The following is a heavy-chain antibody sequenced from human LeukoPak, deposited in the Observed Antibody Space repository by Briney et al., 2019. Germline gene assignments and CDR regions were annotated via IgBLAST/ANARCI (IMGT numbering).Heavy chain of an antibody. J-gene: IGHJ4*02. CDR2: IYYSGST. Sequence: NPSETLSLTCTVSGGSISICGYYWSWIRQQPGKGRVWIGYIYYSGSTFYNPSLTSRVTISVDTSKNQFSLKLSSVTAADTAVYYCAGYSGYDGYFYYWGQRALMTVSS. CDR1: GGSISICGYY. D-gene: IGHD5-12*01. V-gene: IGHV4-31*03. CDR3: AGYSGYDGYFYY.